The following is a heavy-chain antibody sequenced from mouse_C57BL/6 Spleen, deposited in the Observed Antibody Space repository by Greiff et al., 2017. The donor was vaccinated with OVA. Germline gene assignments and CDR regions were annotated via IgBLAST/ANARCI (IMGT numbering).Heavy chain of an antibody. CDR1: GYAFSSSW. D-gene: IGHD1-1*01. V-gene: IGHV1-82*01. Sequence: VQLQQSGPELVKPGASVKISCKASGYAFSSSWMNWVKQRPGKGLEWIGRIYPGDGDTNYNGKFKGKATLTADKSSSTAYMQLSSLTSEDSAVYFCARGSSYAMDYGGQGTSVTVSS. J-gene: IGHJ4*01. CDR2: IYPGDGDT. CDR3: ARGSSYAMDY.